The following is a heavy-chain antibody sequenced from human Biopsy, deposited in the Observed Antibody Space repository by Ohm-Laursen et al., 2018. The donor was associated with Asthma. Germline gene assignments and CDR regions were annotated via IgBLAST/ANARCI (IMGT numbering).Heavy chain of an antibody. D-gene: IGHD6-19*01. CDR3: ARASVAASSNWFDP. Sequence: SQTLSLTCVVSGASIKTDDHYWSWLRQPPGKGLEWFGFIHYSGSTSYNPPLKGGVTISVDTSKNQFSLKLSSVTAADTAVYYCARASVAASSNWFDPWGQGTLVTVSS. V-gene: IGHV4-30-4*01. CDR2: IHYSGST. CDR1: GASIKTDDHY. J-gene: IGHJ5*02.